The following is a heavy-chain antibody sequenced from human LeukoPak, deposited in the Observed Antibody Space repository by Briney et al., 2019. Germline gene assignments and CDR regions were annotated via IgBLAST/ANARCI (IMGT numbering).Heavy chain of an antibody. CDR1: GFTFSSYS. J-gene: IGHJ4*02. Sequence: PGGSLRLSCAASGFTFSSYSMNRVRQAPGKGLEWVSSISSSSSYIYYADSVKGRFTISRDNAKNSLYLQMNSLRAEDTAVYYCARDYYDSSGTGGEFDYWGQGTLVTVSS. CDR2: ISSSSSYI. D-gene: IGHD3-22*01. V-gene: IGHV3-21*01. CDR3: ARDYYDSSGTGGEFDY.